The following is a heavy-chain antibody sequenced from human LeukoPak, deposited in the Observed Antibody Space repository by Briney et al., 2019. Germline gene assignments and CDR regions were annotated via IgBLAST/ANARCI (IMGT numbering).Heavy chain of an antibody. CDR2: INSDGSST. V-gene: IGHV3-74*01. CDR3: ARGQGPGSTGFDY. Sequence: PGGSLRLSCAASGFTFSSYAMSWVRQAPGKGLEWVSRINSDGSSTSYADSVKGRFTISRDNAKNTLYLQMNSLRAEDTAVYYCARGQGPGSTGFDYWGQGTLVTVSS. J-gene: IGHJ4*02. CDR1: GFTFSSYA. D-gene: IGHD1-1*01.